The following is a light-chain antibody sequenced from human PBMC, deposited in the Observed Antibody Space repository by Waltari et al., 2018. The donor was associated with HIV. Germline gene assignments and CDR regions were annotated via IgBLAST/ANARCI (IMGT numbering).Light chain of an antibody. CDR1: SSNIGATSD. V-gene: IGLV1-40*01. J-gene: IGLJ2*01. Sequence: QPVLTQPPSVSGAPGQRVTISCTRSSSNIGATSDVHWYQQLPGTAPKLLISANNNRPSGVPDRFSGSKSGTSASLAITGLQAEDEADYYCQSYDSSLRGVFGGGTKLTVL. CDR2: ANN. CDR3: QSYDSSLRGV.